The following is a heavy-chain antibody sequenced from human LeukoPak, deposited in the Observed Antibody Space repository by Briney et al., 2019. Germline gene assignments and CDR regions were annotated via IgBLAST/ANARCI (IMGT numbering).Heavy chain of an antibody. Sequence: SETLSLTCTVSGGSTSSSSHYWGWIRQPPGKGLEWIGSIYYSGSTYYNPSLKSRVTVSVDTSKNQFSLKLSSVTAADTAVYYCARHAVGATFDYWGQGTLVTVSS. V-gene: IGHV4-39*01. J-gene: IGHJ4*02. CDR3: ARHAVGATFDY. D-gene: IGHD1-26*01. CDR2: IYYSGST. CDR1: GGSTSSSSHY.